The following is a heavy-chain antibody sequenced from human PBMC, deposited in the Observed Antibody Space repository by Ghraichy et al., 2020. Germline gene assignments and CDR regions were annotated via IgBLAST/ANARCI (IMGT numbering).Heavy chain of an antibody. CDR2: IWYDGSNK. J-gene: IGHJ4*02. D-gene: IGHD1-26*01. Sequence: GGSLRLSCAASGFTFSSYGMHWVRQAPGRGLEWVAVIWYDGSNKYYADSVKGRFTISRDNSKNTLYLQMNSLRAEDTAVYYCARARGSYYDFDYWGQGTLVTVSS. CDR3: ARARGSYYDFDY. V-gene: IGHV3-33*08. CDR1: GFTFSSYG.